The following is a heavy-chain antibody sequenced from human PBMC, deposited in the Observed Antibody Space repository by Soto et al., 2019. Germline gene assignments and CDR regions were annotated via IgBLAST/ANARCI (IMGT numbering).Heavy chain of an antibody. D-gene: IGHD3-16*01. J-gene: IGHJ3*02. CDR3: ARAGLHDAFDI. V-gene: IGHV4-59*07. Sequence: SDTLALSWTVAGGSISSYYGSWIRQHPGKGLEWIGYIHYSGSTSYNPSLKSRVTISVDTSKNQFSLKLSSVTAADTAVDYCARAGLHDAFDIWGQGTMVTVS. CDR1: GGSISSYY. CDR2: IHYSGST.